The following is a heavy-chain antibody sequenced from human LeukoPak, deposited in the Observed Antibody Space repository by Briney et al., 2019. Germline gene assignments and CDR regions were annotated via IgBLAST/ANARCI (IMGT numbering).Heavy chain of an antibody. CDR1: GFTVSSNY. CDR2: ICSGGIT. CDR3: AILGAFDI. Sequence: GGSLRLSCAASGFTVSSNYMSWVRQAPGKGLEWVSVICSGGITYYADSVKGRFSISRDNSKNTLYLHMNSLRAEDTAVYYCAILGAFDIWGQGTMVTVSS. V-gene: IGHV3-53*01. J-gene: IGHJ3*02.